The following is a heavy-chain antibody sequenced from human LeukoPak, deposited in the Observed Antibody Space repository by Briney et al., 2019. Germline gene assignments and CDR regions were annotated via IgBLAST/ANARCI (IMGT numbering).Heavy chain of an antibody. V-gene: IGHV3-74*01. CDR3: ARDGAGYGY. CDR2: INGEGSIT. D-gene: IGHD5-18*01. Sequence: LGGSLRLSRAASGFTFSSYWMHGVRQAPGKGVGWVFRINGEGSITNYADSVKGRFTISSANAQNTLYLQMNSLTAEDTAVYYCARDGAGYGYWGQGTLVTVSS. CDR1: GFTFSSYW. J-gene: IGHJ4*02.